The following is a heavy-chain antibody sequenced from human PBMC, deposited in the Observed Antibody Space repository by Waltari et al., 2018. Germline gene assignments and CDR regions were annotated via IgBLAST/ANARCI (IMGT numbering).Heavy chain of an antibody. Sequence: QVQLQESGPGLVKPSETLSLTCTVPGGSISSYYWSWIRQPPGKGLEWIGYIYYSGSTNYNPSLKSRVTISVDTSKNQFSLKLSSVTAEDTAVYYCARGRRITMTLWGQGTLVTVSS. J-gene: IGHJ4*02. V-gene: IGHV4-59*01. D-gene: IGHD3-22*01. CDR3: ARGRRITMTL. CDR1: GGSISSYY. CDR2: IYYSGST.